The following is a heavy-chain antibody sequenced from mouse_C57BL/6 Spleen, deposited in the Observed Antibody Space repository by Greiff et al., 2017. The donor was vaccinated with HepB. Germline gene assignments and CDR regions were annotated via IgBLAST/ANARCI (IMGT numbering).Heavy chain of an antibody. CDR1: GFTFSSYA. Sequence: EVKLVESGEGLVKPGGSLKLSCAASGFTFSSYAMSWVRQTPEKRLEWVAYISSGGDYIYYADTVKGRFTISRDKSRNTLYLQMSSLKSEDTAMYYCTRGRSSSWFAYRGKGNLVTVNA. J-gene: IGHJ3*01. D-gene: IGHD1-1*01. CDR3: TRGRSSSWFAY. V-gene: IGHV5-9-1*02. CDR2: ISSGGDYI.